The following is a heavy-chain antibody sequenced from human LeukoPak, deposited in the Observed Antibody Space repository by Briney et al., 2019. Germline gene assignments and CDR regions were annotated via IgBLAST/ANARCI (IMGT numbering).Heavy chain of an antibody. V-gene: IGHV3-7*01. CDR1: GLTFNIYW. D-gene: IGHD3-3*01. J-gene: IGHJ3*02. CDR3: AGDRAQYYDDSFDI. Sequence: GGSLRLSCAASGLTFNIYWMGWIRQAPGKVLEWVANIKPDGSAVYYLDSVKGRFTISRDNAQNSVFLQMNTLRVEDTAVYYCAGDRAQYYDDSFDIWGQGTMVTVSS. CDR2: IKPDGSAV.